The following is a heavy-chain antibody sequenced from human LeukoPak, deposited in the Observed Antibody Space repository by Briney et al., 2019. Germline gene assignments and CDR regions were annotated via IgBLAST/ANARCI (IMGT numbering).Heavy chain of an antibody. Sequence: SETLSLTCTVSGYSISNGYDWGWFRQTPGRGLEWIASVSHSGSPYYNPSLKSRVTISEDLSKNLYSLTLRSVTAADAAVYYCAREGRENIAIGVDWGQGVLVTVSS. CDR2: VSHSGSP. CDR1: GYSISNGYD. V-gene: IGHV4-38-2*02. J-gene: IGHJ4*02. D-gene: IGHD3-16*02. CDR3: AREGRENIAIGVD.